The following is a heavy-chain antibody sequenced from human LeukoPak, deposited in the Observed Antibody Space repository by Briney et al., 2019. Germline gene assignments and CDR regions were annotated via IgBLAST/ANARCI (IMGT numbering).Heavy chain of an antibody. J-gene: IGHJ6*02. CDR1: GGSISSYY. CDR3: ARQEDGMDV. CDR2: IYYSGST. Sequence: SETLSLTCTVSGGSISSYYWSWIRQPPGKGLEWIGCIYYSGSTNYNPSLKSRVTISVDTSKNQFSLKLSSVTAADTAVYYCARQEDGMDVWGQGTTVTVSS. V-gene: IGHV4-59*08.